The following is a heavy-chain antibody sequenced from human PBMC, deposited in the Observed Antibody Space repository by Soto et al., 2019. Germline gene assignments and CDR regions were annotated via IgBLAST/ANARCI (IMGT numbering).Heavy chain of an antibody. Sequence: PSETLSLTCTVSGGSVSSGSYYWSWIRQPPGKGLEWIGYIYYSGSTNYNPSLKSRVTISVDTSKNQFSLKLSSVTAADTAVYYCARNHDYGDPYYYYGMDVWGQGTTVTVS. J-gene: IGHJ6*02. CDR2: IYYSGST. D-gene: IGHD4-17*01. CDR1: GGSVSSGSYY. V-gene: IGHV4-61*01. CDR3: ARNHDYGDPYYYYGMDV.